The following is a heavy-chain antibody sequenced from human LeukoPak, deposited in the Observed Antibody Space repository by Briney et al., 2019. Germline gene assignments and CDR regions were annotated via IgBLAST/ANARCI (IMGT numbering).Heavy chain of an antibody. V-gene: IGHV3-11*03. J-gene: IGHJ4*02. CDR2: ISSSSSYT. CDR3: AGTAAVF. D-gene: IGHD6-25*01. CDR1: GIPFSDYY. Sequence: GGSLRLSCVVSGIPFSDYYMNWIRQAPGKGLEWISYISSSSSYTDYADSVKGRFTISRDNAKSALYLQLNSLRLEDTAVYCAAGTAAVFWGQGTLVTVSS.